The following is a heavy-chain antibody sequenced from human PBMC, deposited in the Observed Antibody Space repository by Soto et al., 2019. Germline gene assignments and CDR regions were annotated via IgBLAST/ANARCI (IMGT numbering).Heavy chain of an antibody. J-gene: IGHJ3*02. CDR2: IYPSDSDT. CDR1: GYSFTTYW. CDR3: ARGGYSGNSKDPFYI. V-gene: IGHV5-51*01. Sequence: PGESLKISCKASGYSFTTYWIGWVRQMSGKGLEWMGIIYPSDSDTRYSPPFQGQATFSVDKSISTAYLQWSSLKASDTAMFYCARGGYSGNSKDPFYIWGPGTMVTVSS. D-gene: IGHD6-25*01.